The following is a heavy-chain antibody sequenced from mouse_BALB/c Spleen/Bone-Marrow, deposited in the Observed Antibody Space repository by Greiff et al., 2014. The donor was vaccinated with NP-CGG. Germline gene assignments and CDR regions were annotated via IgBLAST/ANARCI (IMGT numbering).Heavy chain of an antibody. J-gene: IGHJ4*01. V-gene: IGHV3-6*02. Sequence: EVKLVESGPGLVKPSQSLSLTCSVTGYSITSGYYCNWIRQFPGNKLEWMGYISYDGSNNYNPSLKNRISITRDTSKNQFFLKLNSVTTEDTATYYCARGDGNYGGAMDYWGQGTSVTVSS. CDR2: ISYDGSN. CDR3: ARGDGNYGGAMDY. D-gene: IGHD2-1*01. CDR1: GYSITSGYY.